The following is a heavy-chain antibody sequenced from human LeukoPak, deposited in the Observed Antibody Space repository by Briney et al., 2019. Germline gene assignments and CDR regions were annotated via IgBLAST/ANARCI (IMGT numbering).Heavy chain of an antibody. Sequence: SGTLSLTCAVSGGSISSSNWWSWVRQPPGKGLEWIGEIYHSGSTNYNPSLKSRVTISVDKSKNQFSLKLSSVTAADTAVYYCARSGYYYDSSGYYYFDYWGQGTLVTVSS. CDR3: ARSGYYYDSSGYYYFDY. D-gene: IGHD3-22*01. V-gene: IGHV4-4*02. J-gene: IGHJ4*02. CDR1: GGSISSSNW. CDR2: IYHSGST.